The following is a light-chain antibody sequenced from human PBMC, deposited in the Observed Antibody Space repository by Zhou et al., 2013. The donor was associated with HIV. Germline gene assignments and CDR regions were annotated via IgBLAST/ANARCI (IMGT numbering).Light chain of an antibody. Sequence: QSVLTQPPSVSGAPGQRVTISCTGSSSNIGAGYDVHWYQQLPGTAPKVLIYGNSNRPSGVPDRFSGSKSGTSASLAISGLQSEDEADYYCAAWDDSLNGVVFGGGTKLTVL. CDR3: AAWDDSLNGVV. V-gene: IGLV1-40*01. CDR2: GNS. J-gene: IGLJ2*01. CDR1: SSNIGAGYD.